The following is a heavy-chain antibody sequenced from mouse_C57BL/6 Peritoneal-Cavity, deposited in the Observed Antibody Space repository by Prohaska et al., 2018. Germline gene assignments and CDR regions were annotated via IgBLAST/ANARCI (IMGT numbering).Heavy chain of an antibody. V-gene: IGHV1-26*01. Sequence: HGKSLEWIGDINPNNGGTSYNQKFKGKATLTVDKSSSTAYMELRSLTSEDSAVYYCARGFDYWGQGITLTVSS. J-gene: IGHJ2*01. CDR3: ARGFDY. CDR2: INPNNGGT.